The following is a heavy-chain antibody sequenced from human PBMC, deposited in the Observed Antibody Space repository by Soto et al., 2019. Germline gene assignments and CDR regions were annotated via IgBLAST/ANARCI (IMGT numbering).Heavy chain of an antibody. D-gene: IGHD1-1*01. J-gene: IGHJ6*02. CDR3: ARAELERGEVGYFGMDV. V-gene: IGHV1-18*04. Sequence: GASVKVSCKTSGYTFSNYAISWVRQAPGQGLEWTGWISSYNSNNGDTKSAQMLQGRVTMTIDTSATTAYMELRSQRSDDTAVYYCARAELERGEVGYFGMDVWGQGTTVTVSS. CDR2: ISSYNSNNGDT. CDR1: GYTFSNYA.